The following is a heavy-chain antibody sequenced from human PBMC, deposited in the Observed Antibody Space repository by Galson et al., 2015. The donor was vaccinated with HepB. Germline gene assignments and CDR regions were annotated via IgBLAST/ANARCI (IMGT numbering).Heavy chain of an antibody. J-gene: IGHJ4*02. V-gene: IGHV3-30*04. CDR2: VSSDESNK. CDR1: GFTFSAYA. Sequence: SLRLPCAASGFTFSAYAMHWVRQAPGKGLEWVALVSSDESNKYYADSVRGRFTITRDNSRHTVYMQMNSLRAEDTAVYYCARTVYFDYWGQGTLVTVSS. CDR3: ARTVYFDY.